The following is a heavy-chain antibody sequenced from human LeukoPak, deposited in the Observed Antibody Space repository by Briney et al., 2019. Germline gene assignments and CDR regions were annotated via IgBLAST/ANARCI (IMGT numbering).Heavy chain of an antibody. J-gene: IGHJ5*02. V-gene: IGHV4-59*05. CDR2: IYYSGST. Sequence: TSETLSLTCTVSGGSISSYYWSWIRQPPGKGLEWIGSIYYSGSTYYNPSLKSRVTISVDTSKNQFSLKLSSVTAADTAVYYCARHRYGSGSNNWFDPWGQGTLVTVSS. D-gene: IGHD3-10*01. CDR3: ARHRYGSGSNNWFDP. CDR1: GGSISSYY.